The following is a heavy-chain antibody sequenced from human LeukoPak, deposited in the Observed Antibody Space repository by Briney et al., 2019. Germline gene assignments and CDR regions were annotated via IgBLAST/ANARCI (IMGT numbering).Heavy chain of an antibody. CDR3: ARGMGYSNYMSGDAFDI. CDR2: ISRRNTNI. V-gene: IGHV3-11*04. CDR1: GFTFSDSN. Sequence: PGGSLRLSCAASGFTFSDSNLSWIRQAPGKGLEWVSYISRRNTNIYYADSVKGRSTISRDNAKNSLYLQMNSLRVEDTAVYYCARGMGYSNYMSGDAFDIWGQGTMVSVSS. J-gene: IGHJ3*02. D-gene: IGHD4-11*01.